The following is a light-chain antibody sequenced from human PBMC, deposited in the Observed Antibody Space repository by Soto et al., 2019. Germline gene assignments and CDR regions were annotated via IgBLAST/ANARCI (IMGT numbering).Light chain of an antibody. CDR3: SSYTSSSTRVV. Sequence: QSAQTQPASVSGSPGQSITISCTGTSSDVGGYNYVSWYQQHPGKAPKLMIYEVSNRPSGVSNRFSGSKSGNTASLTISGLQAEDEADYYCSSYTSSSTRVVFGGGTKLTVL. CDR2: EVS. J-gene: IGLJ2*01. V-gene: IGLV2-14*01. CDR1: SSDVGGYNY.